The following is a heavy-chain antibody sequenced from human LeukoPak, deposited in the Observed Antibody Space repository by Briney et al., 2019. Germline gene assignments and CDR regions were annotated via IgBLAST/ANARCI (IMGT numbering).Heavy chain of an antibody. V-gene: IGHV4-4*02. CDR2: IYHSGST. Sequence: SETLSLTCAVSGGSISSSNWWSWVRQPPGKGLEWIGEIYHSGSTNYNPSLKSRVTISVDTSKNQFSLKLSSVTAADTAVYYCARQGPYCSGGSCYSSWFDPWGQGTLVTVSS. J-gene: IGHJ5*02. D-gene: IGHD2-15*01. CDR1: GGSISSSNW. CDR3: ARQGPYCSGGSCYSSWFDP.